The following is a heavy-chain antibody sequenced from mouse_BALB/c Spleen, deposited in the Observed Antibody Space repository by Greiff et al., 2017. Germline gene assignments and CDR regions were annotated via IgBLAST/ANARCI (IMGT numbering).Heavy chain of an antibody. V-gene: IGHV2-9*02. D-gene: IGHD2-1*01. Sequence: VMLVESGPGLVAPSQSLSITCTVSGFSLTSYGVHWVRQPPGKGLEWLGVIWAGGSTNYNSALMSRLSISKDNSKSQVFLKMNSLQTDDTAMYYCARDLAYGNYVWFAYWGQGTLVTVSA. CDR1: GFSLTSYG. CDR2: IWAGGST. J-gene: IGHJ3*01. CDR3: ARDLAYGNYVWFAY.